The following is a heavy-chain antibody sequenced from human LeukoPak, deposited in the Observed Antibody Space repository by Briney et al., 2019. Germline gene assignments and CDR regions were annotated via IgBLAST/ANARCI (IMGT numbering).Heavy chain of an antibody. CDR1: GFTVSSNY. CDR2: VYSGGTT. V-gene: IGHV3-53*01. J-gene: IGHJ3*02. Sequence: GGSLRLSCEASGFTVSSNYMSWVRQAPGKGLEWVSVVYSGGTTYYADSVKGRFTISRDNSKNTLYLQMNSLRAEDTAVYYCAGWPSSSWYKVAAFGIWGQGTMVTVSS. D-gene: IGHD6-13*01. CDR3: AGWPSSSWYKVAAFGI.